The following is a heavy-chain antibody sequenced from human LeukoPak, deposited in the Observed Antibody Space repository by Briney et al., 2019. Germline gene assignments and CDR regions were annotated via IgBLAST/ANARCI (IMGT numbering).Heavy chain of an antibody. V-gene: IGHV3-64D*06. D-gene: IGHD3-10*01. CDR2: ISSTGDTT. CDR1: GFIFSNYG. J-gene: IGHJ4*02. Sequence: GGFLRLSCSASGFIFSNYGLHCVRHAPAKGPQYVLAISSTGDTTYYTDSVKGRFTISRDNSKNTLSLQMSSLTAEDTAVYYCVKDHSGSGHYWGQGTRVTVST. CDR3: VKDHSGSGHY.